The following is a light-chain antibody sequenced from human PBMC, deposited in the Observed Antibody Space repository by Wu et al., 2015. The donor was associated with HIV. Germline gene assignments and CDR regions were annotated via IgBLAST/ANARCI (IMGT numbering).Light chain of an antibody. J-gene: IGKJ2*01. Sequence: VVMTQSPATLSVSPGERATLSCRTSQSVSSNLAWYQQKPGQPPRLLIYDASTRTTGIPTRFSASGSGTDFTLTISGLQSEDFAVYFCQQYDTRPYTFAQGTKVEI. CDR2: DAS. CDR3: QQYDTRPYT. V-gene: IGKV3-15*01. CDR1: QSVSSN.